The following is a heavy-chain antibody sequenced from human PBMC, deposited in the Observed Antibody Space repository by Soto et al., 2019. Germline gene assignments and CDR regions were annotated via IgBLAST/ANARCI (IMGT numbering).Heavy chain of an antibody. Sequence: EVQLLESGGGLVQPGGSLRLSCAASGFTFSSYAMSWVRQAPGKGLEWVSAISGSGGSTYYADSVKGRFTISRDNSKNTLYLQMNSLRAEDTAVYYCANLQVRTVTGNDYWGQGTLVTVSS. CDR1: GFTFSSYA. CDR2: ISGSGGST. D-gene: IGHD4-17*01. CDR3: ANLQVRTVTGNDY. V-gene: IGHV3-23*01. J-gene: IGHJ4*02.